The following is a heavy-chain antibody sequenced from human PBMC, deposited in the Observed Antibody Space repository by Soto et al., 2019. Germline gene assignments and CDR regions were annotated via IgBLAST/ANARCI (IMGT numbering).Heavy chain of an antibody. CDR1: GFTFGSYD. CDR3: ARERGVAVSGTGYYCGMDV. V-gene: IGHV3-13*01. CDR2: IGTAGDT. J-gene: IGHJ6*02. Sequence: GGSLRLSCAASGFTFGSYDMHWVRQATGKGLEWVSAIGTAGDTYYPGSVKGRFTISRENAKNSLYLQMNSLRAEDTAVYYCARERGVAVSGTGYYCGMDVWGQGTSVTVSS. D-gene: IGHD6-19*01.